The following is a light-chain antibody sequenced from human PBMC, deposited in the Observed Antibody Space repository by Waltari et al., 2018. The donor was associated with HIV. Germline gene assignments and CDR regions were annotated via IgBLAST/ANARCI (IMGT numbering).Light chain of an antibody. Sequence: DIQMTQSPFTLSASVGDRVTITCRASQSISSWLAWYQQKPGKAPKLLIYKASSLESGVPSRFSGSGSGTEFTLTISSLQPDDFATYYCQQYNSYRTFGGGTKVEIK. CDR3: QQYNSYRT. V-gene: IGKV1-5*03. J-gene: IGKJ4*01. CDR2: KAS. CDR1: QSISSW.